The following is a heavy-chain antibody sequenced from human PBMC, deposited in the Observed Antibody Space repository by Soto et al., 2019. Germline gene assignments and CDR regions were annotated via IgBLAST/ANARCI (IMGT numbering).Heavy chain of an antibody. J-gene: IGHJ4*02. CDR1: GFTFSSYG. V-gene: IGHV3-30*18. CDR3: AKDLVGAARLGLIDY. Sequence: GGSLRLSCAASGFTFSSYGMHWVRQAPGKGLEWVAVISYDGSNKYYADSVKGRFTISRDNSKNTLYLQMNSLRAEDTAVYYCAKDLVGAARLGLIDYWGQGTLVTVSS. CDR2: ISYDGSNK. D-gene: IGHD6-6*01.